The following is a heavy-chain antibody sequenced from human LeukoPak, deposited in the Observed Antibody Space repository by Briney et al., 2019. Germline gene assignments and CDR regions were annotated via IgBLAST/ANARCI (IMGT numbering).Heavy chain of an antibody. CDR2: IYYSGST. Sequence: SETLSLTCTVSGGSISSYYWSWIRQPPGKGLEWIGYIYYSGSTNYNPSLKSRVTISVDTSKNQFSLKLTSVTAADTAVYYCAREHPRGEVDDFDYWGQGTLVTVSS. CDR1: GGSISSYY. J-gene: IGHJ4*02. V-gene: IGHV4-59*12. CDR3: AREHPRGEVDDFDY. D-gene: IGHD3-16*01.